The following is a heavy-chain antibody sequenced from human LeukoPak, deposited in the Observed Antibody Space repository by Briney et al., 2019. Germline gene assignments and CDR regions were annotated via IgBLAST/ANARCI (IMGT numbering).Heavy chain of an antibody. CDR2: MYYSGST. V-gene: IGHV4-34*11. D-gene: IGHD3-22*01. CDR3: ARGNYYDSRTYYRAFDI. Sequence: SETLSLTCAVYGGSFSGYYWSRIRQPPGKGLEWIGYMYYSGSTNYNPSLKSRVTISVDASKNQFSLKLSSVTAADTAVYYCARGNYYDSRTYYRAFDIWGPGTMVTVSS. J-gene: IGHJ3*02. CDR1: GGSFSGYY.